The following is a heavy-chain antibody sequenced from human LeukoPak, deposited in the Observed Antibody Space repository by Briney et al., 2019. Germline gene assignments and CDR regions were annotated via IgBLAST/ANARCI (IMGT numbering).Heavy chain of an antibody. V-gene: IGHV3-23*01. J-gene: IGHJ6*04. Sequence: PGGSLRLSCAASGFTFSSYAMSWVRQAPGKGLEWVSAISGSGGSTYYADSVKGRFTISRDSSKNTLYLQMNSLRAEDTAVYYCAKDGAVVVPAASPYYYYYGMDVWGKGTTVTVSS. CDR1: GFTFSSYA. D-gene: IGHD2-2*01. CDR3: AKDGAVVVPAASPYYYYYGMDV. CDR2: ISGSGGST.